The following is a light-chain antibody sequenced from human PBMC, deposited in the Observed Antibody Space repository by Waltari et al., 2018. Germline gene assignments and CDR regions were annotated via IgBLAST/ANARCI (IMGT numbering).Light chain of an antibody. J-gene: IGLJ2*01. CDR3: AAWDDSLIRV. CDR1: SSNIGSNT. V-gene: IGLV1-44*01. Sequence: QSVLTQPPSASGTPGQRVTISCSGSSSNIGSNTVNWYQQLPGRAPKLLNYRNNQLTSGFPCRFSGSKSGISAARAISGLQSEDEADYYWAAWDDSLIRVFGGGTKLTVL. CDR2: RNN.